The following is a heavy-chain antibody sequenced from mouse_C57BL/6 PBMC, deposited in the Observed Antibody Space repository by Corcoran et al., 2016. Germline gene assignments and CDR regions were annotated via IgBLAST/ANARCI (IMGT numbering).Heavy chain of an antibody. CDR1: GYTFTDYY. CDR3: QADSITENY. V-gene: IGHV1-26*01. J-gene: IGHJ2*01. CDR2: INPNNGGT. Sequence: EGQLQQSGPELVKPGASVKISCKASGYTFTDYYMNWVKPSNGNSLEWIGDINPNNGGTSYNQKFKGKATLTVDKSSSTAYMELRSLTSEDSAVYYCQADSITENYWGQGTTLTVSS. D-gene: IGHD1-1*01.